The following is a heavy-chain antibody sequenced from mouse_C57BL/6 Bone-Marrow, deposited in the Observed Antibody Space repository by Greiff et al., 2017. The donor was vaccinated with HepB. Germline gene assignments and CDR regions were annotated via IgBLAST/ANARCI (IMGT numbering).Heavy chain of an antibody. CDR3: TVLDFDH. CDR1: GFNIKDDY. V-gene: IGHV14-4*01. J-gene: IGHJ2*01. Sequence: EVQLQESGAELVRPGASVKLSCTASGFNIKDDYMHWVKQRPEQGLEWIGWIDPENGDTEYASKFQGKATITADTSSNTAYLQLSSLTSEDTAVYYCTVLDFDHCGQGTTLTVSS. CDR2: IDPENGDT.